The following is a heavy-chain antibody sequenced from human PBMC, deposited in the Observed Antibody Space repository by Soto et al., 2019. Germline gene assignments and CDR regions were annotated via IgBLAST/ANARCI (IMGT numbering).Heavy chain of an antibody. Sequence: SVKVSCKASGYIFTSYGITWVRQAPGQGLEWMGEIIPIFGTANYAQKFQGRVTITADESTSTAYMELSSLRSEDTAVYYCARDRGPSSGYYPYWFDPWGQGTLVTVSS. CDR2: IIPIFGTA. D-gene: IGHD3-22*01. J-gene: IGHJ5*02. V-gene: IGHV1-69*13. CDR3: ARDRGPSSGYYPYWFDP. CDR1: GYIFTSYG.